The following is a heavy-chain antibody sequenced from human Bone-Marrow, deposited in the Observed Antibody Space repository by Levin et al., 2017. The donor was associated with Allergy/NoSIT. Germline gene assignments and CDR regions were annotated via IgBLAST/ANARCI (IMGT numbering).Heavy chain of an antibody. CDR1: GFTFSDFT. Sequence: LSLTCAASGFTFSDFTMNWVRQSPGKGLEWVSCISGSSSSMHYADSVKGRFTIFRDNAKNTLFLQMNSLRADDTAVYYCARGDGASNNWDEFMGYYYYGMDVWGQGTTVTVSS. D-gene: IGHD1-1*01. J-gene: IGHJ6*02. V-gene: IGHV3-48*04. CDR2: ISGSSSSM. CDR3: ARGDGASNNWDEFMGYYYYGMDV.